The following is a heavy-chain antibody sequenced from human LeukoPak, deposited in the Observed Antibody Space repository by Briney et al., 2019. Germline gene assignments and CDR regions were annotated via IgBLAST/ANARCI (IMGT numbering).Heavy chain of an antibody. CDR1: GFTFSSYG. V-gene: IGHV3-30*18. D-gene: IGHD4-17*01. CDR3: AKDDYGDYDYYYYGMDV. J-gene: IGHJ6*02. CDR2: ISYDGSNK. Sequence: GGSLRLSCAASGFTFSSYGMHWARQAPGKGLEWVAVISYDGSNKYYADSVKGRFTISRDNSKNTLYLQMNSLRAEDTAVYYCAKDDYGDYDYYYYGMDVWGQGTTVTVSS.